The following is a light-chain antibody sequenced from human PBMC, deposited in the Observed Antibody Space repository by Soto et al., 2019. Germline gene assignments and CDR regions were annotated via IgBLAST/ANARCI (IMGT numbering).Light chain of an antibody. CDR3: QQYNSYPWT. V-gene: IGKV1-5*03. Sequence: DIQMTQSPSTLSASVGDRVTITCRPIQTISSWLAWYQQKPGKAPMLLIYKASSLEIGVPSRFSGSGSGTEFTLSISSLQPDDFATYYCQQYNSYPWTFGQGTKVEIK. CDR1: QTISSW. J-gene: IGKJ1*01. CDR2: KAS.